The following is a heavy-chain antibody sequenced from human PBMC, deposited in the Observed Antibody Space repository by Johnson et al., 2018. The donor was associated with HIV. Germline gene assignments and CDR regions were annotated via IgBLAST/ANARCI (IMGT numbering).Heavy chain of an antibody. CDR1: GFTFSDYY. Sequence: QVQLVESGGGLVKPGGSLRLSCAASGFTFSDYYMSWIRQAPGKGLQWVAAIWYDGNNKYYADSVKGRFTISRDNSKNTLYLQMNSLRTEDTAIYSCARDRALGWELIGAFDSWGQGTMVTVSS. J-gene: IGHJ3*02. CDR2: IWYDGNNK. V-gene: IGHV3-33*08. CDR3: ARDRALGWELIGAFDS. D-gene: IGHD1-26*01.